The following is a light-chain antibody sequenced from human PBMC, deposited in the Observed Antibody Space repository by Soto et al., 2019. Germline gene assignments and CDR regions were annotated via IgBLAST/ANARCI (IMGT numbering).Light chain of an antibody. Sequence: ELVLTQSPVALSLSSGERATLSCRASQSVSSTLLTWYQQKPGQAPRLLIYGVSSRATGIPDRFSGSGSGTDFTLTISRVEPEDFAVYVCQHYGDSSWKFGQGSRVEIK. CDR3: QHYGDSSWK. V-gene: IGKV3-20*01. CDR2: GVS. J-gene: IGKJ1*01. CDR1: QSVSSTL.